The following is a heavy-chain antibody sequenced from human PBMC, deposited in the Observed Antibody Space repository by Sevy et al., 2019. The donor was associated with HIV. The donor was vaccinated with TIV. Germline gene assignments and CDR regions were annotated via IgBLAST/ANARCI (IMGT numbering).Heavy chain of an antibody. CDR3: AREGCTIPHDY. CDR2: LSFGCGKI. CDR1: GFAFYDYS. Sequence: GGSLRLSCAASGFAFYDYSMSWIRQAPGKGLGWVATLSFGCGKINYADSVKGRFTISRDNSKNSFYLQMDNLRVEDTALYYCAREGCTIPHDYWGQGTRVTVSS. J-gene: IGHJ4*02. V-gene: IGHV3-23*01. D-gene: IGHD2-2*02.